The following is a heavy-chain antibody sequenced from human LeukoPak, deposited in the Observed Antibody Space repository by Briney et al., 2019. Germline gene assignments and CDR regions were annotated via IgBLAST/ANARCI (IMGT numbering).Heavy chain of an antibody. CDR2: ISGSGGSA. V-gene: IGHV3-23*01. D-gene: IGHD3-3*01. CDR1: GFTFSSYA. CDR3: AKSGYDFWSGYSD. Sequence: PGGSLRLSCAASGFTFSSYAMSWVRQAPGKGLEWVSGISGSGGSAYYADSVKGRFTISRDNSKNSLYLQMNSLRVDDTAVYYCAKSGYDFWSGYSDWGQGTLVTVSS. J-gene: IGHJ4*02.